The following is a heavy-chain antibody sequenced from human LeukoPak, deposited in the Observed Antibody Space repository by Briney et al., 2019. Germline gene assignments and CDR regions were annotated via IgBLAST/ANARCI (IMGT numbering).Heavy chain of an antibody. CDR2: IIPILGIA. V-gene: IGHV1-69*04. CDR1: GGTFSSYA. Sequence: PVKPCCTASGGTFSSYAISWVRQAPGQGLEWMGRIIPILGIANYAQKFQGRVTITADKSTSTAYMELSSLRSEDTAVYYCARGGPTTVTGCMDVWGQGTAVMVTS. D-gene: IGHD4-17*01. J-gene: IGHJ6*02. CDR3: ARGGPTTVTGCMDV.